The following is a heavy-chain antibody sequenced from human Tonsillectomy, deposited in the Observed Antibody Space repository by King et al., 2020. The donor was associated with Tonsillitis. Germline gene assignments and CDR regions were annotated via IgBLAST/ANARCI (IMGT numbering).Heavy chain of an antibody. CDR1: GFTFTSSA. CDR3: SASQPRPYYYDSSGYYYEDY. V-gene: IGHV1-58*01. D-gene: IGHD3-22*01. J-gene: IGHJ4*02. CDR2: IVVGSGNT. Sequence: QLVESGPEVKKPGTSVKVSCKASGFTFTSSAVQWVRQARGQRLERIGWIVVGSGNTNYAQKFQERDTITRDMSTSTAYMELSSLRSEDTAVYYCSASQPRPYYYDSSGYYYEDYWGQGTLVTVSS.